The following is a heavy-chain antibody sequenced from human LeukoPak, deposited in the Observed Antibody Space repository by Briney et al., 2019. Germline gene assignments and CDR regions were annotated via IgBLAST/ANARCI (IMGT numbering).Heavy chain of an antibody. D-gene: IGHD5-12*01. CDR3: ARESGYDNYYYYYMDV. CDR1: GFTFDDYG. CDR2: ITGSGGST. Sequence: GGSLRLSCAASGFTFDDYGMSWVRQAPGKGLEWVSTITGSGGSTYYADSVKGRSTISRDNSKNTLYLQMNSLRAEDTAVYYCARESGYDNYYYYYMDVWGRGTTVTISS. V-gene: IGHV3-23*01. J-gene: IGHJ6*03.